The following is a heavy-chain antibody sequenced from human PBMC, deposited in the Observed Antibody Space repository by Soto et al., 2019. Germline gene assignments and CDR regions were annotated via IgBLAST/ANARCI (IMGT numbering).Heavy chain of an antibody. Sequence: GALGKVSCKASGYTFTSYGISWVRQAPGQGLEWMGWISAYNGNTNYAQKLQGRVTMTTDTSTSTAYMELRSLRSDDTAAYYCARDLCSGGSCYGDYWGQGTLVTVSS. CDR3: ARDLCSGGSCYGDY. D-gene: IGHD2-15*01. J-gene: IGHJ4*02. CDR1: GYTFTSYG. CDR2: ISAYNGNT. V-gene: IGHV1-18*01.